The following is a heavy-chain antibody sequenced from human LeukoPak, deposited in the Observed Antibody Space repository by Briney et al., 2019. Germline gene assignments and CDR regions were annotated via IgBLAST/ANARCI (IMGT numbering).Heavy chain of an antibody. J-gene: IGHJ5*02. Sequence: GESLRISCKGSAYSFTNYWISWVRQMPGKGLEWRGRIDPGDSQTNYSPSFQGHVTISADKSISTAYLQWSSLKASDTAMYYCARHSSVLNSFDPWGQGTLVTVSS. CDR1: AYSFTNYW. D-gene: IGHD3-22*01. CDR3: ARHSSVLNSFDP. CDR2: IDPGDSQT. V-gene: IGHV5-10-1*01.